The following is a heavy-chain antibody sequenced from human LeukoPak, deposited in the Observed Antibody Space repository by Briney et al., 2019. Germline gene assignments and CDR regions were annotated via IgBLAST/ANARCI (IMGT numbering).Heavy chain of an antibody. CDR2: NSGNGHQT. CDR3: AKDANYYDSSGFFIPFHY. Sequence: GGSLRLSCSASVLAFSRFAMTWVRHLPGKGLDWVSTNSGNGHQTHYGDSVKRRSSVSRDNSKNILYLPMDSLRADDSALYYCAKDANYYDSSGFFIPFHYWGQGTLVTVSS. J-gene: IGHJ4*02. CDR1: VLAFSRFA. V-gene: IGHV3-23*01. D-gene: IGHD3-22*01.